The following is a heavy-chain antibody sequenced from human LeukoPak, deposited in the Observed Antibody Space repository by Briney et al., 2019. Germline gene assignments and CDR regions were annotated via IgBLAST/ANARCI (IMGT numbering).Heavy chain of an antibody. V-gene: IGHV3-23*01. CDR1: GFSFNNYA. J-gene: IGHJ4*02. CDR3: ARDSKVRARYYFDY. D-gene: IGHD3-9*01. Sequence: GGSLRLSCGGSGFSFNNYAMSWVRQAPGKGLEWVSDINASGGNTYYADSVKGRFIVSRDISKNTVYLQMSSLRAGDTAVYYCARDSKVRARYYFDYWGQGALVTVSS. CDR2: INASGGNT.